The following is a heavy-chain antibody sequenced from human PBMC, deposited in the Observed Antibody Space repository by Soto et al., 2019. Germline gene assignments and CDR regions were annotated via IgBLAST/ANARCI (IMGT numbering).Heavy chain of an antibody. V-gene: IGHV3-23*01. D-gene: IGHD3-3*01. J-gene: IGHJ3*02. CDR1: GFTFSSYA. CDR3: AKLSFVDYLERDVMRDYDAFDI. CDR2: ISGSGGST. Sequence: HPGGSLRLSCAASGFTFSSYAMSWVRQAPGKGLEWVSAISGSGGSTYYADSVKGRFTISRDNSKNTLYLQMNSLRAEDTAVYYCAKLSFVDYLERDVMRDYDAFDIWGQGTMVTVSS.